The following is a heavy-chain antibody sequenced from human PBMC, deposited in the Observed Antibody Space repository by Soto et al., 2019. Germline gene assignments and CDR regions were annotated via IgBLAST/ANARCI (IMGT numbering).Heavy chain of an antibody. J-gene: IGHJ4*02. CDR1: GYTLSSYY. CDR2: INTSGGST. V-gene: IGHV1-46*03. D-gene: IGHD6-19*01. Sequence: QVQLVQSGAEVKKPGASVKASCKASGYTLSSYYMHWVRQAPGQGLEWMGIINTSGGSTTYAKKFQGRVTMTRDTSTSTVYMELSSLTSEDTAVYYCARASVSGRRFDYWGEGNLVTVSS. CDR3: ARASVSGRRFDY.